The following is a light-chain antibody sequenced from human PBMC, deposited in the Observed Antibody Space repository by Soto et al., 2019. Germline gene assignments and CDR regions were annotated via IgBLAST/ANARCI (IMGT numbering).Light chain of an antibody. J-gene: IGKJ4*01. CDR1: QGIGVY. Sequence: DIRMTQSPSSLSACLGDRVTITCRASQGIGVYLAWFQQKPGKVPKLLIYAASTLQSGVPSRFSGSGSGTDFTLTISSLQPEDFATYYCQKYNSAPLTFGGGTKVEIK. CDR3: QKYNSAPLT. CDR2: AAS. V-gene: IGKV1-27*01.